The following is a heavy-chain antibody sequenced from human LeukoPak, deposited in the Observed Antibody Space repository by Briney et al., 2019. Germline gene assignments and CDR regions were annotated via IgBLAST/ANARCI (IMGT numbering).Heavy chain of an antibody. Sequence: GGSLRLSCAASGFTFSSYSMNWVRQAPGKGLEWVSFISSSSSTIYYTDSVRGRFTISRDSSQNTLYLQMNSLRAEDTAVYYCARGIAAGATFDYWGQGTLVTVSS. CDR2: ISSSSSTI. V-gene: IGHV3-48*01. CDR3: ARGIAAGATFDY. D-gene: IGHD1-14*01. CDR1: GFTFSSYS. J-gene: IGHJ4*02.